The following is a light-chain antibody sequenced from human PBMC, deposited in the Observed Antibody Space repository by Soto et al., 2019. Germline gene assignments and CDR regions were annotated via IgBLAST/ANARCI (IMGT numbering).Light chain of an antibody. CDR1: QSVSSSY. J-gene: IGKJ1*01. CDR2: GAS. V-gene: IGKV3-20*01. CDR3: QQYGSSPPWT. Sequence: EIVLTQSPGTLSLSPGERATLSCRASQSVSSSYLAWYQQKPGQAPRLLIYGASSRATGIPDRFSGSGSRADFTLTISRLEPEDFAVYYCQQYGSSPPWTFGQGTKVDIK.